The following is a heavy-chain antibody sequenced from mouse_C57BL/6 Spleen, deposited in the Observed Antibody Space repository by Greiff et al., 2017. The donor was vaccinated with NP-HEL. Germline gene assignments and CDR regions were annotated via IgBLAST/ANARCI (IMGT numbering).Heavy chain of an antibody. CDR3: ARGDYAYYFDY. J-gene: IGHJ2*01. V-gene: IGHV5-16*01. Sequence: EVKLVESEGGLVQPGSSIKLSCTASGFTFSDYYMAWVRQVPEKGLEWVANINYDGSSTYYLDSLKSRFIISRDNAKNILYLQMSSLKSEDTATYYCARGDYAYYFDYWGQGTTLTVSS. CDR2: INYDGSST. CDR1: GFTFSDYY. D-gene: IGHD2-4*01.